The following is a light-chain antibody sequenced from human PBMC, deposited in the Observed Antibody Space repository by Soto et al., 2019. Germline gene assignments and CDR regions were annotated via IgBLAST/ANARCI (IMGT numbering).Light chain of an antibody. CDR2: GAS. J-gene: IGKJ1*01. Sequence: EIVLTQSPGTLSLSPGERATLSCRASQSVSSSYLSWYQQKPGQAPRLLIYGASSRATGIPDRFSGSGSGTDVSLTISRLEPEDFAVYYCQQSGSSPKWTFGQGTKVEIK. CDR1: QSVSSSY. CDR3: QQSGSSPKWT. V-gene: IGKV3-20*01.